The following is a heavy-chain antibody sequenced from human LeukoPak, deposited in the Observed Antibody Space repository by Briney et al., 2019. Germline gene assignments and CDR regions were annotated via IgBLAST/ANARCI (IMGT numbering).Heavy chain of an antibody. CDR3: ARGGRGTYLNDY. V-gene: IGHV3-74*01. CDR1: GFTFSSYW. J-gene: IGHJ4*02. Sequence: GGSLRLSCAASGFTFSSYWMHWVRQAPGKGLVWVSRIKFDESATNYADSVKGRFTTSRDNDRNTVYLQMNSLRGEDTAVYYCARGGRGTYLNDYWGQGTLVTVSS. CDR2: IKFDESAT. D-gene: IGHD1-26*01.